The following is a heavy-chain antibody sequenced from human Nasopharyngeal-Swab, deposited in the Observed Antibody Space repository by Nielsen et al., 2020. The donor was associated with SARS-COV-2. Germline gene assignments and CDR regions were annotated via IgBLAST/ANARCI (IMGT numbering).Heavy chain of an antibody. D-gene: IGHD1-26*01. Sequence: GESLKISCAASGFTFSSYAMSWVRQAPGKGLEWVSVISVSGGSTYYADSVKGRFTISRDNSKTPLSLQMNSLRAEDTAVYYCAKDLDIVGATSADYWGQGTLVTVSS. V-gene: IGHV3-23*01. CDR1: GFTFSSYA. CDR2: ISVSGGST. CDR3: AKDLDIVGATSADY. J-gene: IGHJ4*02.